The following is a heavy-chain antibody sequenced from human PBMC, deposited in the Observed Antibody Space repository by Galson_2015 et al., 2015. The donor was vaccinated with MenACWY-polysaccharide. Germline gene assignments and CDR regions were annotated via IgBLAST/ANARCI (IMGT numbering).Heavy chain of an antibody. D-gene: IGHD2-2*01. CDR2: ISSDGKNA. V-gene: IGHV3-33*08. Sequence: SLRLSCAASGFTFGSYAIHWARQAPGKGLEWVALISSDGKNAYYADSVRGRFTISRDNSKKTVSLEMNSLRNDDTAVYFCARDACSSVNCYSYFFYYMDVWGKGTTVSGSS. CDR3: ARDACSSVNCYSYFFYYMDV. CDR1: GFTFGSYA. J-gene: IGHJ6*03.